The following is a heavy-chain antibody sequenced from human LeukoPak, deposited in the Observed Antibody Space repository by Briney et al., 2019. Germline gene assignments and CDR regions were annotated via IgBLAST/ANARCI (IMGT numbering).Heavy chain of an antibody. J-gene: IGHJ4*02. CDR2: ISAYNGNT. D-gene: IGHD3-10*01. Sequence: ASVKLSCKASGYTFTSYGISWVRQAPGQGLEWMGWISAYNGNTNYAQKVQGRVTMTTDTSTSTAYMELWSLRSDDTAVYYCARGELWFGELLQDYWGQGTLVTVSS. V-gene: IGHV1-18*04. CDR3: ARGELWFGELLQDY. CDR1: GYTFTSYG.